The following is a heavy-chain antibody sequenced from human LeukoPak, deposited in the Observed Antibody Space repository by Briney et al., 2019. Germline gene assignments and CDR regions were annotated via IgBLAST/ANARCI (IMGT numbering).Heavy chain of an antibody. CDR2: IFYSGST. CDR1: GGSISSSSYY. Sequence: SETLSLTCTVSGGSISSSSYYWGWIRQATGKGLEWIGSIFYSGSTYYNASLKSRVTISVDTSKNQFSLKLTSVTAADTAVYYCARSYRSSSLGGRFDPWGQGTLVTVSS. D-gene: IGHD6-6*01. V-gene: IGHV4-39*01. CDR3: ARSYRSSSLGGRFDP. J-gene: IGHJ5*02.